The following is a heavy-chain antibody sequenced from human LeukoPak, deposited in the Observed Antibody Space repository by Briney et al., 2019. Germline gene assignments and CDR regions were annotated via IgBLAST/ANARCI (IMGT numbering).Heavy chain of an antibody. Sequence: ASVKVSCKVSGYTLTELSMHWVRQAPGKGLEWMGGFDPEDGETIYAQKFQGRVTMTEDTSTDTAYMELSSLRSEDTAVYYCARPSHYDFWSGYYPLSIWGQGTLVTVSS. V-gene: IGHV1-24*01. CDR3: ARPSHYDFWSGYYPLSI. CDR2: FDPEDGET. CDR1: GYTLTELS. D-gene: IGHD3-3*01. J-gene: IGHJ4*02.